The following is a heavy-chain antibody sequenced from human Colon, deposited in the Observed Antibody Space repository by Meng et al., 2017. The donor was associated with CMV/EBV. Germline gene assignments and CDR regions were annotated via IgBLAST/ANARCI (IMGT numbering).Heavy chain of an antibody. CDR1: GYTFTGYY. CDR2: INPNSGGT. J-gene: IGHJ4*02. D-gene: IGHD2-2*02. V-gene: IGHV1-2*02. Sequence: ASVKVSCKASGYTFTGYYMHWVLQAPGQGLEGMGWINPNSGGTNYAQKFQGRVTMTRDTSFSTAYMELSRLRADDTAVYYCARRYCSSTSCYTGNDYWGQGTLVTVSS. CDR3: ARRYCSSTSCYTGNDY.